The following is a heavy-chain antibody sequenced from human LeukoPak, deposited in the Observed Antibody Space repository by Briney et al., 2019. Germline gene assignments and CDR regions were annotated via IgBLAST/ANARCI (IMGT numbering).Heavy chain of an antibody. V-gene: IGHV1-69*01. D-gene: IGHD6-19*01. CDR2: IIPIFGTA. J-gene: IGHJ4*02. Sequence: SVKVSCKASGGTFSSYAISWVRQAPGQGLEWMGGIIPIFGTANYAQKFQGRVTVTADESTSTAYMELSSLRSEDTAVYYCAREMGTSGWLDYWGQGTLVTVSS. CDR1: GGTFSSYA. CDR3: AREMGTSGWLDY.